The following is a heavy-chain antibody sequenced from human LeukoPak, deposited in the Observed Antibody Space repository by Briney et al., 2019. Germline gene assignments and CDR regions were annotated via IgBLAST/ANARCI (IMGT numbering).Heavy chain of an antibody. J-gene: IGHJ4*02. V-gene: IGHV1-69*05. D-gene: IGHD3-3*01. CDR1: GGTFSSYA. CDR3: AREGAPYDFWSGYPGHYFDY. CDR2: IIPIFGTA. Sequence: SVKVSCKASGGTFSSYAISWVRQAPGQGLEWMGRIIPIFGTANYAQKFQSRVTITTDESTSTAYMELSSLRSEDTAVYYCAREGAPYDFWSGYPGHYFDYWGQGTLVTVSS.